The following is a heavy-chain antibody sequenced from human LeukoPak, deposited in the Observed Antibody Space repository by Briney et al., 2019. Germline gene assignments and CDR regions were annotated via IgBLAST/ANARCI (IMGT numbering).Heavy chain of an antibody. CDR3: ARDRSRSGMVAATRGYLLDY. CDR1: GYTFTSYG. V-gene: IGHV1-18*01. Sequence: GASVKVSCKASGYTFTSYGISWVRQAPGQGLEWMGWISAYNGNTNYAQKLQGRVTMTTDISTSTAYMELRSLRSDDTAVYYCARDRSRSGMVAATRGYLLDYWGQGTLVTVSS. J-gene: IGHJ4*02. D-gene: IGHD2-15*01. CDR2: ISAYNGNT.